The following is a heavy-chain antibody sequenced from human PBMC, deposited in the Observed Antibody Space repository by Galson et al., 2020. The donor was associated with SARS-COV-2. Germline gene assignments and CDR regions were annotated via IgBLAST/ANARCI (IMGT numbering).Heavy chain of an antibody. J-gene: IGHJ5*02. V-gene: IGHV5-51*01. CDR1: GYSFTSYW. D-gene: IGHD3-10*01. CDR3: ARRVRGVIREGDWFDP. CDR2: IYPGDSDT. Sequence: GESLKISCKVSGYSFTSYWIGWVRQMPGKGLEWMGIIYPGDSDTRYSPSFQGQVTISADKSISTAYLQWSSLKASDTAMYYCARRVRGVIREGDWFDPWGQGTLVTVSS.